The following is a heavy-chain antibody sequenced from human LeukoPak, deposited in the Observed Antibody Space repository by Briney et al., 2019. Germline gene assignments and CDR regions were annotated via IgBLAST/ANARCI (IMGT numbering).Heavy chain of an antibody. V-gene: IGHV4-59*01. CDR1: GGSISSYY. J-gene: IGHJ6*02. CDR2: IHFSGST. CDR3: ARRGGNSGYGIDV. D-gene: IGHD4-23*01. Sequence: PSETLSLTCTVSGGSISSYYWSWIRQPPGKGPEYIGFIHFSGSTNYNPSLANRVTISADTSTNQFSLRLESVTAADTAVYYCARRGGNSGYGIDVWGQGTTVIVPS.